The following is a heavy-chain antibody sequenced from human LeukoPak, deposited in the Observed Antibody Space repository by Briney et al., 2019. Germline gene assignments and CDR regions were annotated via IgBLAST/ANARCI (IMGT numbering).Heavy chain of an antibody. J-gene: IGHJ6*02. V-gene: IGHV3-30*02. CDR1: GFTFSSFA. CDR3: AKDRSSGWSYYYGMDV. CDR2: IWFDGSKK. D-gene: IGHD6-19*01. Sequence: GGSLRLSCAASGFTFSSFAMHWVRQAPGKGLEWVAIIWFDGSKKYYVDSVKGRFTISRDNSKNTLYLQMNSLRAEDTAVYFCAKDRSSGWSYYYGMDVWGQGTTVAVSS.